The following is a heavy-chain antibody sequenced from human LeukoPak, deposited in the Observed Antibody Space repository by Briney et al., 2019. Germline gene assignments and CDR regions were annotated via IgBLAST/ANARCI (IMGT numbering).Heavy chain of an antibody. D-gene: IGHD1-26*01. J-gene: IGHJ5*02. Sequence: GGSLRLSCAASGFTFSSYAMSWVRQAPGKGLEWVSAISGSGGSTYYADSVKGRFTISRDNSKNTLYLQMNSLRAEDTAVFYCAKRTTPYSGSYYNWFDPWGQGTLVTVSS. CDR2: ISGSGGST. CDR1: GFTFSSYA. V-gene: IGHV3-23*01. CDR3: AKRTTPYSGSYYNWFDP.